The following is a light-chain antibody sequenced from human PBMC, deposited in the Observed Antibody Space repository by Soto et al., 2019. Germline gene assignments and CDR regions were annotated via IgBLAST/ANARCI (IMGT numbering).Light chain of an antibody. V-gene: IGLV4-69*01. Sequence: VLTQSPSASASLGASVRLTCTLSSGHTNYAIAWHQQQSEKGPRYLMKVDSDGSHNKGDGIPDRFSGSSSGAERYLTISSLQSEDEADYYCQTWATGIVVFGGGTKLTVL. J-gene: IGLJ2*01. CDR3: QTWATGIVV. CDR2: VDSDGSH. CDR1: SGHTNYA.